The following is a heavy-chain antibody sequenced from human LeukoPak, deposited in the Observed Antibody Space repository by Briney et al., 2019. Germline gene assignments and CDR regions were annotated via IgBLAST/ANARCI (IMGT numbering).Heavy chain of an antibody. J-gene: IGHJ4*02. Sequence: SEILSLTCAVSGDSISTNHWWSWVRQPPGKGLEWIGEVYHSGSTNYNPSLKSRVTISVDKSKNLFSLKLTSVTAADTAMYYSASARWDYWGQGTLVTVSS. CDR1: GDSISTNHW. D-gene: IGHD5-24*01. V-gene: IGHV4-4*02. CDR3: ASARWDY. CDR2: VYHSGST.